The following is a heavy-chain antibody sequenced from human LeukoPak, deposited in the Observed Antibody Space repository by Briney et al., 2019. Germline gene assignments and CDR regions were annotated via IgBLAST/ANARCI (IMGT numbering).Heavy chain of an antibody. CDR2: ISYDGSSK. CDR1: GFTFSSYG. V-gene: IGHV3-30*18. Sequence: GGSLRLSCAASGFTFSSYGMHWVRKAPGKGLEWAAVISYDGSSKYYADSAKGRFTISRDNSKNTLYLQMNSLRTEDTAVYYCAKAQDFWSSYWSFGYWGQGTLVTVSS. CDR3: AKAQDFWSSYWSFGY. D-gene: IGHD3-3*01. J-gene: IGHJ4*02.